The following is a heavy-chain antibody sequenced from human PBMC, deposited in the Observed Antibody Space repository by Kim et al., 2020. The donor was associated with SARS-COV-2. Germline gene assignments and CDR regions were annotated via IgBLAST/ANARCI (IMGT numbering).Heavy chain of an antibody. CDR3: ARGAFYSGMAV. D-gene: IGHD3-16*01. CDR1: GFTFSTYW. CDR2: VSGDGSST. J-gene: IGHJ6*02. Sequence: GGSLRLSCAASGFTFSTYWMNWVRQAPGKGLVWVSRVSGDGSSTNYADSVKGRFTISRDNAKNTLYLQMNSLRADDTALYYCARGAFYSGMAVWGQGTTVTVAS. V-gene: IGHV3-74*01.